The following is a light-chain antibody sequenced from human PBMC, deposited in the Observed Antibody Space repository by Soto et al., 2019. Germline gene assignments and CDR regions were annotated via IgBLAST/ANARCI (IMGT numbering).Light chain of an antibody. J-gene: IGLJ2*01. CDR2: EDN. CDR3: QSYDSSNPVV. V-gene: IGLV6-57*04. Sequence: NFMLTQPHSVSGSPGKTVTISCTRSSGSIASNYVQWYQQRPGSAPTTVIYEDNRRPSGVPDRFSGSIDTSSNSAYLAISGLKTEDESDYYCQSYDSSNPVVFGGGTKLTVL. CDR1: SGSIASNY.